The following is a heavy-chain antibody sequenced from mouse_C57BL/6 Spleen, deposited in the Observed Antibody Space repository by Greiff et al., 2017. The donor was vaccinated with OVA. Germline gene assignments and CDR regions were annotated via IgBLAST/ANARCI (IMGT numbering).Heavy chain of an antibody. D-gene: IGHD1-1*01. J-gene: IGHJ4*01. Sequence: EVMLVESGGDLVKPGGSLKLSCAASGFTFSSYGMSWVRQTPDKRLEWVATISSGGSYTYYPDSVKGRFTLSRDNAKNTLYLQMSSLKSEDTAMYYCARQRYYGSSYYAMDYWGQGTSVTVSS. CDR1: GFTFSSYG. V-gene: IGHV5-6*01. CDR2: ISSGGSYT. CDR3: ARQRYYGSSYYAMDY.